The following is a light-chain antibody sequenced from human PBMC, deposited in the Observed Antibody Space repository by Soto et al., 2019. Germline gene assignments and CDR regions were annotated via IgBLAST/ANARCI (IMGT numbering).Light chain of an antibody. CDR3: AAWDDSLNGWV. Sequence: QSVLTQPPSASGTPGQRVTISCSGSSSNIGNNSVNWYQQLPRTAPQLLIHSNNQRPSGVPDRFSGCKSGTSASLAISGLQCEDEADDYCAAWDDSLNGWVFGGGTKLTVL. CDR2: SNN. J-gene: IGLJ3*02. CDR1: SSNIGNNS. V-gene: IGLV1-44*01.